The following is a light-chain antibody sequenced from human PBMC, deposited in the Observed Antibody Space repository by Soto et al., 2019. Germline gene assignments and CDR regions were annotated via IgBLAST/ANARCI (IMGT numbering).Light chain of an antibody. CDR1: QGLIYSDGNTD. CDR3: MQNTHWPRT. J-gene: IGKJ1*01. Sequence: DVVLTQSPLSLPVTLGQPASISCRSSQGLIYSDGNTDFNWFQQRPGQPPRGLIYNVSNRDSGVPDRFSGSGSGTDFTLKISRVEAEDVGIYYCMQNTHWPRTFGQGTKVEIK. CDR2: NVS. V-gene: IGKV2-30*01.